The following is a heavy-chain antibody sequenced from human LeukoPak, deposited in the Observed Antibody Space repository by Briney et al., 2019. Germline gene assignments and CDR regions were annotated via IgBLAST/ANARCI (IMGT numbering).Heavy chain of an antibody. CDR2: INHSGST. D-gene: IGHD3-16*02. Sequence: SETLSLTCAVYGGSFSGYYWSWIRQPPGKGLEWIGEINHSGSTNYNPSLKSRVTTSVDTSKNQFSLKLSSVTAADTAVYYCARDRTYYVWGSYHLFDYWGQGTLVTVSS. V-gene: IGHV4-34*01. CDR1: GGSFSGYY. CDR3: ARDRTYYVWGSYHLFDY. J-gene: IGHJ4*02.